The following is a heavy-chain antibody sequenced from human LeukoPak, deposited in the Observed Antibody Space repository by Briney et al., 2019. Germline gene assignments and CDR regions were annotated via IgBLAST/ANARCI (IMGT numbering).Heavy chain of an antibody. CDR1: GGSISSSSYY. Sequence: PSETLSLTCTVSGGSISSSSYYWGWIRQPPGKGLEWIGSIYYSGSTYYNPSLKSRVTISVDTSKNQFSLKLSSVTAADTAVYYCARGGSWWGGKTNDYWGQGTLVTVSS. J-gene: IGHJ4*02. V-gene: IGHV4-39*01. D-gene: IGHD2-15*01. CDR2: IYYSGST. CDR3: ARGGSWWGGKTNDY.